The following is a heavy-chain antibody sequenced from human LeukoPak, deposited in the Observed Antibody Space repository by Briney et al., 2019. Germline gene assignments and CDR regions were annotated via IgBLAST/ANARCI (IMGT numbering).Heavy chain of an antibody. CDR2: IKQDGSER. D-gene: IGHD2-21*02. CDR3: ARHDFASPFDY. Sequence: GGSLRLSCAASGFTFSTSWMSWVRQAPGKGLEWVANIKQDGSERYYVGSVKGRFTISRDNAKNSLYLQMNSLRAEDTAVYYCARHDFASPFDYWGQGILVTVSS. V-gene: IGHV3-7*01. J-gene: IGHJ4*02. CDR1: GFTFSTSW.